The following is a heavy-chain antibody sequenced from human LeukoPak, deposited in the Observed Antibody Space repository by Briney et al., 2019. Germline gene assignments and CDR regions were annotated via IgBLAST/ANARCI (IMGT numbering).Heavy chain of an antibody. V-gene: IGHV4-34*01. J-gene: IGHJ5*02. CDR3: ASSNGDYLSWFDP. D-gene: IGHD4-17*01. CDR1: GGSFSGYY. CDR2: INHSGST. Sequence: SETLSLTCAVYGGSFSGYYWSWIRQPPGKGLEWIGEINHSGSTNYNPSLKSRVTISVDTSKNQFSLKLSSVTAADTAVYYCASSNGDYLSWFDPWGQGTLVTVSS.